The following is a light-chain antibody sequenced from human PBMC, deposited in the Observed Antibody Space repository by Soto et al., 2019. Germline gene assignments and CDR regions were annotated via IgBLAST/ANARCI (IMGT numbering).Light chain of an antibody. V-gene: IGLV2-11*01. J-gene: IGLJ1*01. CDR1: SSDVGGYNY. CDR2: DVS. Sequence: QSVLTQPRSVSGSPGQSVTISCTGTSSDVGGYNYVSWYQQHPGKAPKLMISDVSQRPSGVPDRFSASKSGNTASLTISGLQAEDEADYYCCSYAGSSSYVFGTGTKVTVL. CDR3: CSYAGSSSYV.